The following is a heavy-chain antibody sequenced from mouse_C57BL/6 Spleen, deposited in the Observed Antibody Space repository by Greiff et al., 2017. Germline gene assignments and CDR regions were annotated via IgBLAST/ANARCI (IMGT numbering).Heavy chain of an antibody. CDR3: ARDYGSSYDYFDY. Sequence: EVKLMESGPGLVKPSQSLSLTCSVTGYSITSGYYWNWIRQFPGNKLEWMGYISYDGSNNYNPSLKNRISITRDTSKNQFFLKLNSVTTEDTATCYCARDYGSSYDYFDYWGQGTTLTVSS. CDR1: GYSITSGYY. D-gene: IGHD1-1*01. V-gene: IGHV3-6*01. J-gene: IGHJ2*01. CDR2: ISYDGSN.